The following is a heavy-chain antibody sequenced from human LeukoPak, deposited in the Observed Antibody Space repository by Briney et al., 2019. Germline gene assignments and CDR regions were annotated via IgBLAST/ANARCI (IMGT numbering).Heavy chain of an antibody. CDR1: GFTFSSYA. Sequence: PGGSLRLSCAASGFTFSSYAMSWVRQAPGKGLEWVSAISGSGGSTYYADSVKGRFTISRDNSKNTLYLQMNNLRAEDTAVYYCAKDLYYYVLSTDYWGQGTLVTVSS. CDR2: ISGSGGST. D-gene: IGHD3-10*02. CDR3: AKDLYYYVLSTDY. J-gene: IGHJ4*02. V-gene: IGHV3-23*01.